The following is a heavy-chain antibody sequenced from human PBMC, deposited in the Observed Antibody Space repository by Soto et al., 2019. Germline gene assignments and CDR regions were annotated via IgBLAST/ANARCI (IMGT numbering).Heavy chain of an antibody. CDR1: GFTVSSNY. CDR3: ARSPDYYYYYYMDV. CDR2: IYSGGST. V-gene: IGHV3-53*04. J-gene: IGHJ6*03. Sequence: EVQLVESGGGLVQPGGSLRLSCAASGFTVSSNYMSWVRQAPGKGLEWVSVIYSGGSTYYADSVKGRFTISRHNSKNTLYHQMNSLRAEDTAVYYCARSPDYYYYYYMDVWGKGTTVTVSS.